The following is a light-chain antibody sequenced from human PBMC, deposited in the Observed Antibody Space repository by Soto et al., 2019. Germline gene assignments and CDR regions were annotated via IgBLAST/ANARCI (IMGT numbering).Light chain of an antibody. CDR1: SSDIGYYNY. V-gene: IGLV2-14*01. CDR2: QVT. J-gene: IGLJ1*01. Sequence: QSELTQPACVSGSPGQSLTISCTGTSSDIGYYNYVSWFQQHPGKAPKLIISQVTNRPSGISTRFSGSKSGKTASLTISGLQAEDEALYYCYSNNIRSTYVFGTGTNFTVL. CDR3: YSNNIRSTYV.